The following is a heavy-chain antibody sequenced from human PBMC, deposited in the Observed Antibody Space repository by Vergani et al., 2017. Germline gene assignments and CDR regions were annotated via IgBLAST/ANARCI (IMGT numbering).Heavy chain of an antibody. J-gene: IGHJ3*02. D-gene: IGHD2-2*01. CDR2: ISSSSSTI. CDR3: ATDYCSSTSCYLLDAFDI. CDR1: GFTFSSYS. V-gene: IGHV3-48*01. Sequence: EVQLVESGGGLVQPGGSLRLSCAASGFTFSSYSMNWVRQAPGKGLEWVSYISSSSSTIYYADSVKGRFTISRDNAKNSLYLQMNSLRAEDTAVYYCATDYCSSTSCYLLDAFDIWGQGTMVTVSS.